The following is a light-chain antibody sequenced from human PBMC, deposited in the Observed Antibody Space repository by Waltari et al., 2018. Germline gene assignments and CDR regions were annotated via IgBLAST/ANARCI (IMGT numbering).Light chain of an antibody. Sequence: QSALTQPDSVSGSPGQSITIPCTGTSSDVGFYNYVSCYQQYPGKAPKLIIYDVFQRPSGVSNRFSGSKSGNTASLTISGLQTEDEGDYYCNSYTGSSSWVFGGGTKLTVL. CDR2: DVF. CDR1: SSDVGFYNY. CDR3: NSYTGSSSWV. J-gene: IGLJ3*02. V-gene: IGLV2-14*03.